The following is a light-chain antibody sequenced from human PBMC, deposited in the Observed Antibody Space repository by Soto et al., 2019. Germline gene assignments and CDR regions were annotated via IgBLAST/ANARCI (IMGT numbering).Light chain of an antibody. CDR3: HQYLASPNT. Sequence: EIVLTQSPDTLSLSPGERATFSCRATQSITNKYVAWYQQKAGQAPRLLIYGASTRATGIPDRFRGSGSGTDFTLRITRLEPEDFAVYYCHQYLASPNTFGQGTNLEIK. CDR2: GAS. V-gene: IGKV3-20*01. J-gene: IGKJ2*01. CDR1: QSITNKY.